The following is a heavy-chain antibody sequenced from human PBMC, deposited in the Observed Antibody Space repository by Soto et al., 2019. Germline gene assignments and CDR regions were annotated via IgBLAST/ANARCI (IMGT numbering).Heavy chain of an antibody. D-gene: IGHD2-8*01. Sequence: SSSYIYYADSVKGRFTISRDNAKNSLFLQMDNLRAGDTAVYYCGRDLGAVYALWGHGTLVNVSS. CDR2: SSSYI. V-gene: IGHV3-21*01. CDR3: GRDLGAVYAL. J-gene: IGHJ4*01.